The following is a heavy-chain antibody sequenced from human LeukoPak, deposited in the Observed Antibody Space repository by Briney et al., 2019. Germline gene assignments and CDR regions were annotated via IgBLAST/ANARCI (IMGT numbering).Heavy chain of an antibody. CDR2: IIPFFGTA. CDR1: GGTFSSYA. CDR3: ARDRARLYYYGSGSYRYYGMDV. Sequence: ASVKVSCKASGGTFSSYAISWVRQAPGQGLEWMGGIIPFFGTANYAQKFQGRVTITADESTSTAYMELSSLRSEDTAVYYCARDRARLYYYGSGSYRYYGMDVWGQGTTVTVSS. J-gene: IGHJ6*02. V-gene: IGHV1-69*13. D-gene: IGHD3-10*01.